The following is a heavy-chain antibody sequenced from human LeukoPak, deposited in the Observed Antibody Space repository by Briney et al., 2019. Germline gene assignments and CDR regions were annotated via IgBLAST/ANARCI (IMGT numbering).Heavy chain of an antibody. D-gene: IGHD4-17*01. CDR3: ARRTTVTDY. J-gene: IGHJ4*02. CDR1: GFTFSSYW. Sequence: GGSLRLSCAASGFTFSSYWMHWVRHTPGKGLVWVSRIKGDGSSTSYADSVKGRFTISRDNAKNSLYLQMNSLRAEDTAVYYCARRTTVTDYWGQGTLVTVSS. V-gene: IGHV3-74*01. CDR2: IKGDGSST.